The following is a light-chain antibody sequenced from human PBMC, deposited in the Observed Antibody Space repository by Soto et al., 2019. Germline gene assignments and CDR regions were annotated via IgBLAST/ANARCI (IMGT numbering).Light chain of an antibody. CDR1: EDIDTS. J-gene: IGKJ1*01. CDR3: QHYDTFSWT. V-gene: IGKV1-5*01. Sequence: DIQMTQSPSTLSVSLGDRITITGRASEDIDTSLAWFQQRPGKAPKVLIAGASGLMNGVPSTFSGSGSGTEFALTISSVQPDDFATYFCQHYDTFSWTFGQGTKVEMK. CDR2: GAS.